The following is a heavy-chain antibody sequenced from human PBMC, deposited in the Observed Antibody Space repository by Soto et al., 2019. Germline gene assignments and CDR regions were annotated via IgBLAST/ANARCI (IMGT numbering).Heavy chain of an antibody. CDR1: GSILSSNY. CDR2: LYSGGYT. CDR3: LIIEVDFVSSQH. J-gene: IGHJ1*01. V-gene: IGHV3-66*01. D-gene: IGHD3-10*01. Sequence: EVQLVESGGGLVQPGESLRLSCAASGSILSSNYMTWVRQAPGKGLEWVSLLYSGGYTYYADSVRGRFTISRDDSKNTLYLQMNSLIAEDTAVYYCLIIEVDFVSSQHWGQVTLLTVSS.